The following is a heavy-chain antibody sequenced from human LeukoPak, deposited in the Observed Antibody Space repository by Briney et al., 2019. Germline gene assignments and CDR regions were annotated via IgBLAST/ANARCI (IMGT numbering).Heavy chain of an antibody. CDR3: ARGPFPVTTD. D-gene: IGHD1-1*01. CDR2: IIPIFGTA. V-gene: IGHV1-69*05. Sequence: ASVKVSCKASGGAFSSYAISWVRQAPGQGLEWMGRIIPIFGTANYAQKFQGRVTITTDESTSTAYMELSSLRSEDTAVYYCARGPFPVTTDWGQGTLVTVSS. J-gene: IGHJ4*02. CDR1: GGAFSSYA.